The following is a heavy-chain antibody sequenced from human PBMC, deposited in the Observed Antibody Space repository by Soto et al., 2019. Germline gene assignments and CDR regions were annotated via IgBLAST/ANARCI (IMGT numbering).Heavy chain of an antibody. CDR2: VYYIGNT. V-gene: IGHV4-39*01. CDR3: RGQYYGAKWYYFEN. J-gene: IGHJ4*02. D-gene: IGHD4-17*01. CDR1: NGSISSRSSY. Sequence: QLQLQESGSGLVKPSETLSLTCIVSNGSISSRSSYWGWIRQTPGKGLEWIGSVYYIGNTYYNSFLMSRVNISIDTSKTQFSLKMNSVTAGGTAVYFCRGQYYGAKWYYFENWGQGALVTVSS.